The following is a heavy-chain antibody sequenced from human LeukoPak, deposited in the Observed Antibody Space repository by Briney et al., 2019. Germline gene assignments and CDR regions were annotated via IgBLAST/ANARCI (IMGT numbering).Heavy chain of an antibody. CDR3: ARDLGSYSSGWYMGFDY. CDR2: IKQDGSEK. D-gene: IGHD6-19*01. V-gene: IGHV3-7*01. J-gene: IGHJ4*02. Sequence: PGGSLRLSCAASGFTLSSYAMSWVRQGPGKGLEWVANIKQDGSEKYYVDSVKGRFTVSRDNAKNSLYLQMNSLRAEDTAIYYCARDLGSYSSGWYMGFDYWGQGTLVTVSS. CDR1: GFTLSSYA.